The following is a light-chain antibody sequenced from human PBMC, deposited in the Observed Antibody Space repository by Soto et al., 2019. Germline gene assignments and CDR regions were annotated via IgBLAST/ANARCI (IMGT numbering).Light chain of an antibody. J-gene: IGLJ1*01. Sequence: QSALTQPRSVSGSPGQSVTVSCTGTGSDVGGHNHVSWYQQYPGKAPKLMISDVNKRPSGVPDRFSGSKSGNTASLTISGLQAEDEADYYCCSFAGRIFVFGTGTKVTVL. CDR1: GSDVGGHNH. CDR2: DVN. CDR3: CSFAGRIFV. V-gene: IGLV2-11*01.